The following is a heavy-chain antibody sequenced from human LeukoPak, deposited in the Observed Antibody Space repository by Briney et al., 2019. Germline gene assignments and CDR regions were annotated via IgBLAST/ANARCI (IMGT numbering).Heavy chain of an antibody. J-gene: IGHJ6*03. V-gene: IGHV4-30-4*08. CDR3: ARSSTSPGAYYYYYMDV. CDR2: IYYSGST. D-gene: IGHD2-2*01. CDR1: GGSISSGDYY. Sequence: PSETLSPTCTVSGGSISSGDYYWSWIRQPPGKGLEWIGYIYYSGSTYYNPSLKSRVTISVDTSKNQFSLKLSSVTAADTAVYYCARSSTSPGAYYYYYMDVWGKGTTVTVSS.